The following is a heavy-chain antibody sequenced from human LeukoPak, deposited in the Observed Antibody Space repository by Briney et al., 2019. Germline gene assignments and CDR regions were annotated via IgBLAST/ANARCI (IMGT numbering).Heavy chain of an antibody. CDR3: ARDIGLSGYGDYEANAFDI. D-gene: IGHD4-17*01. J-gene: IGHJ3*02. V-gene: IGHV7-4-1*02. Sequence: GASVKVSCKASGYTFTSYAMNWVRQAPGQGLEWMGWINTNTGNPTYAQGFTGRVVFSLDTSVSTAYLQISSLKAEDTAVYYCARDIGLSGYGDYEANAFDIWGKGQWSPSLQ. CDR2: INTNTGNP. CDR1: GYTFTSYA.